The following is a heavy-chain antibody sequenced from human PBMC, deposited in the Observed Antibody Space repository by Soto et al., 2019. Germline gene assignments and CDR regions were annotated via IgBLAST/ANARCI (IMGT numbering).Heavy chain of an antibody. J-gene: IGHJ4*02. CDR2: VNPNSGDT. CDR1: GYTFTGHY. CDR3: ARELAALYDSSGYDLDF. D-gene: IGHD3-22*01. Sequence: GAAVNVSCQSTGYTFTGHYMHWVRQAPGQGLEWMGWVNPNSGDTDYAQTFKGRVTVTTDTSINTAYMELSSLRSDDTAVYYCARELAALYDSSGYDLDFWGQGTPVTVSS. V-gene: IGHV1-2*02.